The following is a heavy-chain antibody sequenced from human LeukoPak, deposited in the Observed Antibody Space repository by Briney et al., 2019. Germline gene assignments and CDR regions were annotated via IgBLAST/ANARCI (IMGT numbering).Heavy chain of an antibody. V-gene: IGHV1-46*01. D-gene: IGHD3-10*01. J-gene: IGHJ6*03. CDR3: ASCLWFGELGYYYYMDV. CDR1: GYTFTSYY. Sequence: GASVKVSCKASGYTFTSYYMHWVRQAPGQGLEWMGIINPSGGSTSYAQKFQGRVTITTDESTSTAYMELSSLRSEDTAVYYCASCLWFGELGYYYYMDVWGKGTTVTVSS. CDR2: INPSGGST.